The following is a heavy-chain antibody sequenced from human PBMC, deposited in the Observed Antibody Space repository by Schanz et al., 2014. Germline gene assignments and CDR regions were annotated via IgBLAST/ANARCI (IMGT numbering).Heavy chain of an antibody. CDR2: INYSGSA. CDR3: ARGGRYCSGGGCHYPYSCYGMDV. Sequence: VQLQQWGAGRLRPAETLSLTCAVYGGSVSGYFWTWIRQSPRKGLEWIGEINYSGSAHYNPSLTSRLTISMDASKSQLSLKMKSVSAADTAVYYCARGGRYCSGGGCHYPYSCYGMDVWGQGTTVTVSS. CDR1: GGSVSGYF. V-gene: IGHV4-34*01. J-gene: IGHJ6*02. D-gene: IGHD2-15*01.